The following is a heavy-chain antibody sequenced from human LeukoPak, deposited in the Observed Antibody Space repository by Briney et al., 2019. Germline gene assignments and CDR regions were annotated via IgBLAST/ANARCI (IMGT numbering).Heavy chain of an antibody. J-gene: IGHJ4*02. V-gene: IGHV3-23*01. CDR1: GFTFSSYG. D-gene: IGHD2-15*01. Sequence: PGGSLRLSCAASGFTFSSYGMPWVRQAPGKGLEWVSAISGSGGSTYYADSVKGRFTISRDNSKNTLYLQMNSLRAEDTAVYYCAKVRLQINDYWGQGTLVTVSS. CDR3: AKVRLQINDY. CDR2: ISGSGGST.